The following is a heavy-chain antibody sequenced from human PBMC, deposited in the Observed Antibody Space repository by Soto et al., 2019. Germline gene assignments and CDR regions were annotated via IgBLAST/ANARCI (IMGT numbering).Heavy chain of an antibody. Sequence: ASVKVSCKASGYTFTGYYMHWVRQAPGQGLEWKGWINPNSGGTNYAQKYQGWVTMTRDTSISTAYMELSRLRSDDTAVYYFARTTICSSTSCYYDAFDIWGQGTMVTVSS. J-gene: IGHJ3*02. CDR1: GYTFTGYY. CDR3: ARTTICSSTSCYYDAFDI. D-gene: IGHD2-2*01. V-gene: IGHV1-2*04. CDR2: INPNSGGT.